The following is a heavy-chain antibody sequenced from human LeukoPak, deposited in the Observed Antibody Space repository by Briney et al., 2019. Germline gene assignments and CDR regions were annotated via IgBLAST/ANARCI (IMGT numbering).Heavy chain of an antibody. CDR3: ARCPSYSSGCPVDP. J-gene: IGHJ5*02. Sequence: AASVTVSCKASGYTFTSYGISWVRQAPGQGLEWMGWISAYNGNTNYAQKLQGRVTMTTDTSTSTAYMELRSLRSDDTAVYYCARCPSYSSGCPVDPWGQGTLVTVSS. D-gene: IGHD6-19*01. V-gene: IGHV1-18*01. CDR1: GYTFTSYG. CDR2: ISAYNGNT.